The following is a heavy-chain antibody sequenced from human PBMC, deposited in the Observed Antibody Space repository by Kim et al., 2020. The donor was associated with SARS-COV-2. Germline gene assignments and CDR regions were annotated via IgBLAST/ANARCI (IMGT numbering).Heavy chain of an antibody. V-gene: IGHV1-2*02. CDR3: ARDRYYDSSGYYDFDY. J-gene: IGHJ4*02. D-gene: IGHD3-22*01. Sequence: KFQGRVTMTRDTSISTAYMELSRLRSDDTAVYYCARDRYYDSSGYYDFDYWGQGTLVTVSS.